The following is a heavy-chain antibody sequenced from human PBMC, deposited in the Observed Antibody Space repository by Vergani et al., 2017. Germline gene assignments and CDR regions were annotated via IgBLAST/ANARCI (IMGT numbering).Heavy chain of an antibody. D-gene: IGHD1-14*01. CDR3: ARDLRLLYNRFDP. CDR2: TGYDGNNK. Sequence: QVQLVESGGGVVQPGRSLRLSCAASGFTFNPYGMHWVRQAPGKGLEWGAVTGYDGNNKQYADSVKGRFTISRDNSKRTMYLPMNGLRDEDTGVYYCARDLRLLYNRFDPWGQGTLVTVSS. J-gene: IGHJ5*02. V-gene: IGHV3-33*01. CDR1: GFTFNPYG.